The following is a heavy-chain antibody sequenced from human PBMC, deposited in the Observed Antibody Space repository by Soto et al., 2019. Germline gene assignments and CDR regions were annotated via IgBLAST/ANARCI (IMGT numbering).Heavy chain of an antibody. CDR3: ARTDYLFSTLTYYFDY. V-gene: IGHV1-2*02. Sequence: QVQLVQSGAEVKKPGASVKVSCKASGYTFTGYYVNWARQAPGQGLEWMGWFNPDNGVPNYAQKFQGRVTLSRDTSINTAYMELSRLTSDDTAMYYCARTDYLFSTLTYYFDYWGQGTLVTVSS. J-gene: IGHJ4*02. CDR1: GYTFTGYY. D-gene: IGHD3-16*01. CDR2: FNPDNGVP.